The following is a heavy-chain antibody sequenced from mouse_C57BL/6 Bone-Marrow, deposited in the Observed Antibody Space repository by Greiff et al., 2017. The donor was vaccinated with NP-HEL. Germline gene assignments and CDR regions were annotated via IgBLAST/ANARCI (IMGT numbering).Heavy chain of an antibody. V-gene: IGHV1-69*01. D-gene: IGHD2-5*01. Sequence: QVQLQQSGAELVMPGASVKLSCKASGYTFTSYWMHWVKQRPGQGLEWIGEIDPSDSYTNYNQKFKGKSTLTVDKSSSTAYMQLSSLTSEDSAVYYCARSGYSKGFAYWGQGTLVTVSA. CDR2: IDPSDSYT. J-gene: IGHJ3*01. CDR3: ARSGYSKGFAY. CDR1: GYTFTSYW.